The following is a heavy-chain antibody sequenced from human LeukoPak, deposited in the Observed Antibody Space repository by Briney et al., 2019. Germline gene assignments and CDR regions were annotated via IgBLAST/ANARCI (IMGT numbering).Heavy chain of an antibody. D-gene: IGHD1-26*01. CDR3: AKDRIVGRSRYFDY. Sequence: PGRSLRLSCAASGFIFSSYAMHWVRQAPGKGLEWVAVISYDGSNKYYADSVKGRFTISRDNSKNTLFLQMNSLRGEDTAVYYCAKDRIVGRSRYFDYWGQGTLVTVSS. CDR1: GFIFSSYA. CDR2: ISYDGSNK. J-gene: IGHJ4*02. V-gene: IGHV3-30*04.